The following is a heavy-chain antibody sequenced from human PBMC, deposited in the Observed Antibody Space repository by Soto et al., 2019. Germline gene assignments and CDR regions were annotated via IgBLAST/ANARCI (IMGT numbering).Heavy chain of an antibody. CDR1: GYTFISYA. D-gene: IGHD3-22*01. Sequence: QVQLVQSGAEVKKPGASVKVSCKASGYTFISYAMHWVRQAPGQRLEWMGRINAANGNTKYSQKFQGRVTITRDTSASTAYMELSSLRSEDTAVYYCARTSGYYFFDSWGQGTLVTVSS. J-gene: IGHJ4*02. CDR3: ARTSGYYFFDS. CDR2: INAANGNT. V-gene: IGHV1-3*01.